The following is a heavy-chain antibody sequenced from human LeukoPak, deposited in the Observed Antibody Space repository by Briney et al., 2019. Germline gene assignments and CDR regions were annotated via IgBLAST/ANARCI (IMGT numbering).Heavy chain of an antibody. CDR3: ARSITRYSSSWYTFDY. J-gene: IGHJ4*02. CDR1: GFTFSSYA. CDR2: ISAGGGTT. Sequence: GGSLRLSCAASGFTFSSYAVTWVRQGPGKGLEWVSSISAGGGTTHYADAVKGRFTISRDNSKNTLFLQMNSLRAEDTAVYYCARSITRYSSSWYTFDYWGQGTLVTVSS. V-gene: IGHV3-23*01. D-gene: IGHD6-13*01.